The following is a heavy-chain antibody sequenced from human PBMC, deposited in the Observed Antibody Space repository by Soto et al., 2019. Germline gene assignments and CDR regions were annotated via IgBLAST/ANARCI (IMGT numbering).Heavy chain of an antibody. J-gene: IGHJ6*02. Sequence: EAQLVESGGGLVQPGGSLRLSCAASGFTFSSYWMHWVRQAPGKGLVWVSRINSGGSTTDYADSVKGRFSISRDNAKNMLYLQMNSLRDDDTAVYYCAKDLGREGRGVWGQGTTVTVSS. V-gene: IGHV3-74*01. CDR2: INSGGSTT. CDR3: AKDLGREGRGV. D-gene: IGHD7-27*01. CDR1: GFTFSSYW.